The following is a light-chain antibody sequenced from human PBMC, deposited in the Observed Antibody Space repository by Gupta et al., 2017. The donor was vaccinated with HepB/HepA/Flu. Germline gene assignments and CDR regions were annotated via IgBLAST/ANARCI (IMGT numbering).Light chain of an antibody. CDR1: SSDIGGYNL. V-gene: IGLV2-18*02. J-gene: IGLJ2*01. CDR2: EVN. CDR3: SSYTSSNTLL. Sequence: SALTPPPSVSGSPGPSVAISCTGSSSDIGGYNLVSWYQQPPGTAPKLIIYEVNNRPSGVPDRFSGSKSGNTASLTISGLQAEDEAYYYCSSYTSSNTLLFGGGTKVTGL.